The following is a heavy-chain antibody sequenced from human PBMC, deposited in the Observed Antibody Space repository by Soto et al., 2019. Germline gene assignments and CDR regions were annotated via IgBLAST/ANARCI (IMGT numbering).Heavy chain of an antibody. CDR1: GFILSSCG. Sequence: QVQLVESGGGVVQPGRSLRLSCAASGFILSSCGMHWVRQAPGKGLEWVAVISYDGSNKYYADSVKGRFTISRDNSKNTLYLQMNSQRAEDTAVYYCVAETYDYWGQGTLVTVSS. J-gene: IGHJ4*02. CDR2: ISYDGSNK. V-gene: IGHV3-30*03. CDR3: VAETYDY.